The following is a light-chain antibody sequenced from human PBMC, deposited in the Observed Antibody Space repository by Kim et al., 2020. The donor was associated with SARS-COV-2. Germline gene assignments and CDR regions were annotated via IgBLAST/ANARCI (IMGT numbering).Light chain of an antibody. CDR1: QDIGND. CDR3: LQHSTYPIT. CDR2: GAS. J-gene: IGKJ5*01. Sequence: AFVGDRVTITCRASQDIGNDLGCYQQNPGRAPKRLIYGASKWQSGVPSRFSGSGSETEFTLTINSLQPEDFATYFCLQHSTYPITFGQGTRLEIK. V-gene: IGKV1-17*01.